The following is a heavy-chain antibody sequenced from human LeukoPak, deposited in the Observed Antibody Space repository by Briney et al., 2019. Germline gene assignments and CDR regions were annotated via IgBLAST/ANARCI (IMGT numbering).Heavy chain of an antibody. Sequence: GGSLRLSCTVSGFTFSRYAMTWVRRPPGKGLEWVAAITGSGGSTYYPDSLKGRSTVSRDNSKNTLYLQMNSLRAEDTAVYYCAKEYSSSPDAFDIWGQGTMVTVSS. CDR1: GFTFSRYA. J-gene: IGHJ3*02. CDR2: ITGSGGST. V-gene: IGHV3-23*01. CDR3: AKEYSSSPDAFDI. D-gene: IGHD6-6*01.